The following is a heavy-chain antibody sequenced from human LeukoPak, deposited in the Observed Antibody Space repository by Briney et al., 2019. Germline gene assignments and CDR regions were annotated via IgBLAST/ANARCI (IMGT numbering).Heavy chain of an antibody. J-gene: IGHJ4*02. CDR1: GFTLSTYN. Sequence: GGSLRLSCAASGFTLSTYNMKWVRQAPRKGLDWVSSISTSSSYIYYADSVKGRFTISRDNARNSLYLQMNSLRAGDTAVYYCARDRDWNSGFDYWSQGTLVTVSS. D-gene: IGHD1-7*01. V-gene: IGHV3-21*01. CDR3: ARDRDWNSGFDY. CDR2: ISTSSSYI.